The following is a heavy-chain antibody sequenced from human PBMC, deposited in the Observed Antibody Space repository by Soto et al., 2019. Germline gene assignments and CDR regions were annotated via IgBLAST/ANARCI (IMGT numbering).Heavy chain of an antibody. CDR1: GFTFSSYG. D-gene: IGHD2-2*01. J-gene: IGHJ4*02. CDR2: ISYDGSNK. V-gene: IGHV3-30*18. CDR3: AKDNRGYYCSITTCYYFDY. Sequence: GGSLRFSCAASGFTFSSYGMHWVRQAPGKGLEWVAVISYDGSNKYYADSVKGRFTISRDISKNTLYLQMNSLRAEDTAVYYCAKDNRGYYCSITTCYYFDYWGQGTLVTVSS.